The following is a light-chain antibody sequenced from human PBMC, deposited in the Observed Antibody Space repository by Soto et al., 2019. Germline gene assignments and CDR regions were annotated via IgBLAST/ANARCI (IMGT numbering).Light chain of an antibody. CDR1: SSDVGGYSY. J-gene: IGLJ1*01. V-gene: IGLV2-8*01. CDR2: EVS. CDR3: SSYAGSNNFV. Sequence: VLTQPPSASGSPGQSVTISCTGTSSDVGGYSYVSWYQQHPGKAPKLMISEVSKRPSGVPDRFSGSKSGNTASLTVSGLQAEDEADYYCSSYAGSNNFVFGTGTRSPS.